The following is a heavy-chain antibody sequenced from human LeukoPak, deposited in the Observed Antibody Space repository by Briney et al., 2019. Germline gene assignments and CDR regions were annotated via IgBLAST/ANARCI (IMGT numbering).Heavy chain of an antibody. CDR3: ANTVVPAANTDY. J-gene: IGHJ4*02. V-gene: IGHV3-30*02. Sequence: GGSLRLSCAASGFTFSSYGMHWVRQAPGKGLEWVAFIRHDGSNKYYADSVKGRFTISRDNSKNTLYLQMNSLRAEDTAVYYCANTVVPAANTDYWGQGTLVTVSS. CDR2: IRHDGSNK. D-gene: IGHD2-2*01. CDR1: GFTFSSYG.